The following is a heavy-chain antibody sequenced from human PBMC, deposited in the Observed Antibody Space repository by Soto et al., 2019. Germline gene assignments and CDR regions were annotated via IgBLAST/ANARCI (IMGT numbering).Heavy chain of an antibody. V-gene: IGHV3-64*01. CDR2: ISGNGDTT. Sequence: EVQLVESGGGLVQPGGSLRLSCAASGFTFSNNAMHWVRQAPGKGLECVSVISGNGDTTYYANSVKDRFTISRDNSKNTLYLQMGSLRADDMAVYYCARAWRADVWGQGTTVAVSS. CDR1: GFTFSNNA. CDR3: ARAWRADV. J-gene: IGHJ6*02.